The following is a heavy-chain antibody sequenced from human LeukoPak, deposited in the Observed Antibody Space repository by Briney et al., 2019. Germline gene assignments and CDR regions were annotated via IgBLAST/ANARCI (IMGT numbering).Heavy chain of an antibody. CDR3: AKDRSTYYYYFYGMDV. CDR2: ISDDGSNK. Sequence: GSSLRLSCAASGITFSRCGMHWVRQAPGKGLEWVAVISDDGSNKYYADSVKGRFTISRDNSKDTLYLQMNSLRDEDTAVYYCAKDRSTYYYYFYGMDVWDQGTTVTVSS. V-gene: IGHV3-30*18. J-gene: IGHJ6*02. CDR1: GITFSRCG.